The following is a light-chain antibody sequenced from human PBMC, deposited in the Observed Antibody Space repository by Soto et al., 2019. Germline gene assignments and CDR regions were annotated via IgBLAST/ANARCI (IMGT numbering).Light chain of an antibody. CDR2: GIS. Sequence: ESVLTQSPGTLSLSPGERATLSCRASQSVTNRYFAWYQQRPGQAPRHLIYGISNRATGIPDRFSGSGSGTDFTLTISRLEPEGFVVYYCQQYSSLPHTFGQGTNVDIK. J-gene: IGKJ2*01. CDR3: QQYSSLPHT. V-gene: IGKV3-20*01. CDR1: QSVTNRY.